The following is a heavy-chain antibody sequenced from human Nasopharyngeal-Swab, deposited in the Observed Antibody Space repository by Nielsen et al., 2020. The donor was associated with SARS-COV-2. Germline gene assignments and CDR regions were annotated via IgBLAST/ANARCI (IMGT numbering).Heavy chain of an antibody. Sequence: GESLKISCAASGFTFSDYYMSWIRQAPGKGLEWVSHISSSGSTISYTDSMEGRFTISRDNAKNSLYLQLNSLRAEDTAVYYCATDGDQYYYGSGSYGYWGQGTPATVSS. CDR1: GFTFSDYY. CDR2: ISSSGSTI. J-gene: IGHJ4*02. V-gene: IGHV3-11*04. CDR3: ATDGDQYYYGSGSYGY. D-gene: IGHD3-10*01.